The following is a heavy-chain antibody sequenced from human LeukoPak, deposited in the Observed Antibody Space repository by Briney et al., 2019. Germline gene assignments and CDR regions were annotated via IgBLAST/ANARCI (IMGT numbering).Heavy chain of an antibody. V-gene: IGHV3-21*01. CDR3: ARDRTESSSSGWSYYYYYGMDV. CDR2: ISSSSSYI. D-gene: IGHD6-19*01. Sequence: PGGSLRLSCAASGFTFSSYSMTWVRQAPGKGLEWVSSISSSSSYIYYADSVKGRFTISRDNAKNSLYLQMNSLRAEDTAVYYCARDRTESSSSGWSYYYYYGMDVWGQGTTVTVSS. CDR1: GFTFSSYS. J-gene: IGHJ6*02.